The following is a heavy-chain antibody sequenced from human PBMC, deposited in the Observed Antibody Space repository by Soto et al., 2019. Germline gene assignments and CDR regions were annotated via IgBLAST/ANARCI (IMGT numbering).Heavy chain of an antibody. CDR3: ARGVAVAGTDYYYGMDV. V-gene: IGHV1-69*01. J-gene: IGHJ6*02. CDR1: GGTFSSYA. D-gene: IGHD6-19*01. CDR2: IIPIFGTA. Sequence: QVQLVQSGAEVKKPGSLVKVSCKASGGTFSSYAISWVRQAPGQGLEWMGGIIPIFGTANYAQKFQGRVTITADESTSTAYMELSSLRSEDTAVYYCARGVAVAGTDYYYGMDVWGQGTTVTVSS.